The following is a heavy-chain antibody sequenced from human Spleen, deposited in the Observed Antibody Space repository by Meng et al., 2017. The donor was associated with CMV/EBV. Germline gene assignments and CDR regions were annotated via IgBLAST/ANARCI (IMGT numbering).Heavy chain of an antibody. V-gene: IGHV3-30*02. Sequence: GGSLRLSCAASGFTLSSHGMHWVRQAPGKGLEWVAFIQYGGSLKLYTDSVKGRFTISRDDSRNTLFLQMNSLTPEDTAVYYCAKDPQLGYWGQGTLVTVSS. J-gene: IGHJ4*02. CDR3: AKDPQLGY. CDR2: IQYGGSLK. CDR1: GFTLSSHG. D-gene: IGHD3-16*01.